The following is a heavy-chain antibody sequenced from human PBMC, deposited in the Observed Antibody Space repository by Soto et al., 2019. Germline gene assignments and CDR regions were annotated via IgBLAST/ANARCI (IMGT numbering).Heavy chain of an antibody. CDR2: IWYDGSNK. CDR3: ARDLLRYSSGWYYFDY. J-gene: IGHJ4*02. V-gene: IGHV3-33*01. CDR1: GFTFSSYG. Sequence: QVQLVESGGGVVQPGRSLRLSCAASGFTFSSYGMHWVRQAPGKGLEWVAVIWYDGSNKYYAVSVKGRFTISRDNSKNTLYLQMNSLRAEDTAVYYCARDLLRYSSGWYYFDYWGQGTLVTVSS. D-gene: IGHD6-19*01.